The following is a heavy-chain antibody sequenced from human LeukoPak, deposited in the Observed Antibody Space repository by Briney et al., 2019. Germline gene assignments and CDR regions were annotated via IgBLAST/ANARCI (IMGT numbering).Heavy chain of an antibody. J-gene: IGHJ4*02. D-gene: IGHD4-17*01. Sequence: ASVKVSCKASGYTFTSYYMHWVRQAPGQGLEWMGIINPSGGSTSYAQEFQGRVTMTRDMSTSTVYMELSSLRSEDTAVYYCARDRGNDYGDYTFDYWGQGTLVTVSS. CDR1: GYTFTSYY. CDR3: ARDRGNDYGDYTFDY. CDR2: INPSGGST. V-gene: IGHV1-46*01.